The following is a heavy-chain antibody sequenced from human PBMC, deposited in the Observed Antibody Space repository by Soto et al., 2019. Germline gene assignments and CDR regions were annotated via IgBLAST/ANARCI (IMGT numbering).Heavy chain of an antibody. CDR2: ISWNSGSI. CDR3: AKDGPSYYYGSGSYYKDYYYYMDV. D-gene: IGHD3-10*01. CDR1: GFTFDDYA. V-gene: IGHV3-9*01. Sequence: EVQLVESGGGLVQPGRSLRLSCAASGFTFDDYAMHWVRQAPGKGLEWVSGISWNSGSIGYADSVKGRFTISRDNAKNSLYLQMNSLRAEDTALYYCAKDGPSYYYGSGSYYKDYYYYMDVWGKGTTVTVSS. J-gene: IGHJ6*03.